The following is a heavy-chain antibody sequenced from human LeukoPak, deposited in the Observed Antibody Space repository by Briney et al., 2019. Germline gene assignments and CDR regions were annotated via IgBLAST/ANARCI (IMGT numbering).Heavy chain of an antibody. V-gene: IGHV3-9*01. CDR2: ISWNSGSI. J-gene: IGHJ6*02. CDR3: AKAWTGYYYGKDV. D-gene: IGHD3/OR15-3a*01. Sequence: GRSLRLSCAASGFTFDDYAMHWVRQAPGKGLEWVSGISWNSGSIGYADSVKGRFTISRDNAKNSLYLQMNSLRAEDTALYYCAKAWTGYYYGKDVWGQGTTVTVSS. CDR1: GFTFDDYA.